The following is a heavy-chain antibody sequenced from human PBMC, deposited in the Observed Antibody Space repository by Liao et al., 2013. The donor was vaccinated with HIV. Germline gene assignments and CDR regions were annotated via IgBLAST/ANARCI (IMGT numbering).Heavy chain of an antibody. CDR3: ARWDWTTFSFDS. CDR2: TFTSGST. Sequence: QLQLQESGPRLVKPSETLSLTCTVSGGSISSNSYYWGWIRQPPAKGLEWIGRTFTSGSTNYNSSLKSRVTIAVDTSKNEFSLKLSSVTAADTAVYYCARWDWTTFSFDSWGQGTLVTVSS. V-gene: IGHV4-39*07. D-gene: IGHD3/OR15-3a*01. CDR1: GGSISSNSYY. J-gene: IGHJ4*02.